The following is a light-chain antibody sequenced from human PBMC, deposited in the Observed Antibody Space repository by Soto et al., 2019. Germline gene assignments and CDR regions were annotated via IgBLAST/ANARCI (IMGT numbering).Light chain of an antibody. CDR2: EGT. CDR1: RGDIGRYKF. CDR3: SSSTNTNTLVI. Sequence: QSALTQPASVSGSPGQSVTISCTGTRGDIGRYKFVSWFQQHPGKAPKLLIFEGTNRPSGVSHRFSGSKSGNTASLTISGLQAEDEAMYFCSSSTNTNTLVIFGGGTKVTVL. V-gene: IGLV2-14*01. J-gene: IGLJ2*01.